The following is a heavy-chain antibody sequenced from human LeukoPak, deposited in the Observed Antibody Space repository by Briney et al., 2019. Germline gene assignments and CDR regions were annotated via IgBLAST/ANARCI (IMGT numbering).Heavy chain of an antibody. J-gene: IGHJ6*02. CDR2: ISWNSGSI. V-gene: IGHV3-9*01. CDR3: AKETFDGMDV. Sequence: GGSLRLSCAASGFTFDDYAMHWVRQAPGKGLEWVSGISWNSGSIGYADSVKGRFTISRDNAKNSLYLQMNSLRAEDTALYHCAKETFDGMDVWGQGTTVTVSS. CDR1: GFTFDDYA.